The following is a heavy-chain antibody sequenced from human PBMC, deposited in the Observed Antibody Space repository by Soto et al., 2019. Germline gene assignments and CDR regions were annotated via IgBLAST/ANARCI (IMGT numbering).Heavy chain of an antibody. V-gene: IGHV4-59*08. Sequence: PSETLSLTCTVSGGSISNYYWSWIRQPPGKGLEWIGYVYYSGSTNYNPSLKSRVTVSVDTSKNQFSLKLSSVTAADAAVYYCARHDSSAGYTYYVMDVWGQGTTVTVSS. J-gene: IGHJ6*02. CDR3: ARHDSSAGYTYYVMDV. CDR1: GGSISNYY. D-gene: IGHD3-22*01. CDR2: VYYSGST.